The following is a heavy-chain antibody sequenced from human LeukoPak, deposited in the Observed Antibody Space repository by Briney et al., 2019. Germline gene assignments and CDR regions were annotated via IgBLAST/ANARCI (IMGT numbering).Heavy chain of an antibody. CDR3: AKDGEWTFDI. CDR2: IGRDATTK. V-gene: IGHV3-30*02. Sequence: PGGSLRLSCAASGFTFTISGMHWVRQAPGEGLEWVAFIGRDATTKYYADSVKGRLTISGDSSYITAFLQMNSLRPEDTAIYYCAKDGEWTFDIWGQGTMVTVSS. D-gene: IGHD3-3*01. J-gene: IGHJ3*02. CDR1: GFTFTISG.